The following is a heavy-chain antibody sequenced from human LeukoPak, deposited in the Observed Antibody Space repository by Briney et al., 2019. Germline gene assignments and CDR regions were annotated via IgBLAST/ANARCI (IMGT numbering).Heavy chain of an antibody. CDR2: VDGGGGGT. CDR3: AKQSAGSAAWYSLHYDF. D-gene: IGHD6-13*01. Sequence: GGSLRLSCAASGFTFSSYWMSWVRQAPGRGLEWVSSVDGGGGGTYYADSVKGRFTISRDNSKDTLYLQMNGLRAEDTAVYFCAKQSAGSAAWYSLHYDFWGQGTLVTVSS. CDR1: GFTFSSYW. V-gene: IGHV3-23*01. J-gene: IGHJ4*02.